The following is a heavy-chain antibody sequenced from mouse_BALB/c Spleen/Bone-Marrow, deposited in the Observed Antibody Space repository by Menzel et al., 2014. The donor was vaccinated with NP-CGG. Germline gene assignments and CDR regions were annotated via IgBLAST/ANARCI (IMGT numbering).Heavy chain of an antibody. D-gene: IGHD3-2*01. J-gene: IGHJ4*01. Sequence: VQLQQSGTELVKPGASVKLSCKASGYTFTSYWIHWVKQRPGQGLEWIGEIHPSNGRTNYSEKFKTKATLTVDKSSTTAHMQLRSLTFEDSAVYYCARGTARAMMDYWGQGTSVTVSS. V-gene: IGHV1S81*02. CDR3: ARGTARAMMDY. CDR1: GYTFTSYW. CDR2: IHPSNGRT.